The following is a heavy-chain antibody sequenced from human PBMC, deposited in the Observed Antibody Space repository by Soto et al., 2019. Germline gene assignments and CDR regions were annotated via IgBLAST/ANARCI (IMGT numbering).Heavy chain of an antibody. CDR3: AKGGGYDFWSGYEYYYGMDV. J-gene: IGHJ6*02. V-gene: IGHV3-23*01. Sequence: GRSLRLSCAASGFTFSSYAMSWVRQAPGKGLEWVSAISGSGGSTYYADSVKGRFTISRDNSKNTLYLQMNSLRAEDTAVYYCAKGGGYDFWSGYEYYYGMDVWGQGTTVTVSS. D-gene: IGHD3-3*01. CDR2: ISGSGGST. CDR1: GFTFSSYA.